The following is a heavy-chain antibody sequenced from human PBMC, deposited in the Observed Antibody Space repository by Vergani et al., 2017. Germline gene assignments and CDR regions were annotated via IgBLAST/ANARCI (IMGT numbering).Heavy chain of an antibody. V-gene: IGHV3-7*01. J-gene: IGHJ4*02. D-gene: IGHD2/OR15-2a*01. Sequence: DVQLVQSGGGLIQPGGSLRLSSVVSGFTFSKYWMSWVRQAPGKGLEWVANINRDGSEKNYGDSVRGRFTISRDNAKNSVYLQMNSLRGEDTAVYYCASHEYGGDAYWGQGTLVTVSS. CDR2: INRDGSEK. CDR1: GFTFSKYW. CDR3: ASHEYGGDAY.